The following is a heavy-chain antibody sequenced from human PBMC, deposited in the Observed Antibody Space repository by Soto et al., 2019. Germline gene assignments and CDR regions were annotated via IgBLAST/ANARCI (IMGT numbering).Heavy chain of an antibody. V-gene: IGHV4-59*01. CDR2: IYYSGGT. J-gene: IGHJ4*02. CDR1: GASISSYY. D-gene: IGHD6-19*01. CDR3: ARDYSGASTFDY. Sequence: SETLSLTCTVSGASISSYYWTWIRQPPGKGLEWIGYIYYSGGTNYNPSLKSRVTIPIDTSKNQFSLKLSSVTAADTAVYYCARDYSGASTFDYWGQGTLVTVSS.